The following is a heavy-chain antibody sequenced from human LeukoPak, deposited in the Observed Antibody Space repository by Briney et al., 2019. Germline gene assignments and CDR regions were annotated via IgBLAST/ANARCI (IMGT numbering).Heavy chain of an antibody. CDR1: GGYISSYS. CDR3: ARQSRQSPYYYYYMDV. CDR2: INHSGST. J-gene: IGHJ6*03. Sequence: PSETLSLTCTVSGGYISSYSWSWIRQPPGKGLEWIGEINHSGSTNYNPSLKSRVTISVDTSKNQFSLKLSSVTAADTAVYYCARQSRQSPYYYYYMDVWGKGTTVTISS. V-gene: IGHV4-34*01.